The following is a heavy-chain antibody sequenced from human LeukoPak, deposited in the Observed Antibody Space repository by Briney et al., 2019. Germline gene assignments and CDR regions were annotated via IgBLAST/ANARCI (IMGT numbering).Heavy chain of an antibody. V-gene: IGHV3-33*06. J-gene: IGHJ4*02. CDR3: AKADGHYYFDY. D-gene: IGHD5-24*01. Sequence: PGRSLRLSCAASGFTFNSSVIHWVRQAPGKGLEWVAVIWYDGGQKYYRGSVKGRFTISRDNSKNTVYLQMNSLRVEDAAIYYCAKADGHYYFDYWGQGTLVTVSS. CDR1: GFTFNSSV. CDR2: IWYDGGQK.